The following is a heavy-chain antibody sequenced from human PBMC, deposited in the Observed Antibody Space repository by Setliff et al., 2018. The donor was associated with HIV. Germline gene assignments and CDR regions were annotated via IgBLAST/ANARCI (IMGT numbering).Heavy chain of an antibody. CDR3: ARGFITGTLDFDY. J-gene: IGHJ4*02. D-gene: IGHD1-7*01. CDR1: GFTFETYT. V-gene: IGHV3-48*01. Sequence: GGSLRLSCAASGFTFETYTMNWVRQAPGKGLEWISYISRSSSTIYYADSVKGRFTISRDNAKNLLYLQMNSLRVEDTAVYYCARGFITGTLDFDYRGQGAQVTVSS. CDR2: ISRSSSTI.